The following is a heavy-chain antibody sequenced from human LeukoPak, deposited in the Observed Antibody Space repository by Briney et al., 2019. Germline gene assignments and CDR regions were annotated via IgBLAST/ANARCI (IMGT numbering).Heavy chain of an antibody. CDR3: ARKSTNAGGGFDY. V-gene: IGHV1-3*04. D-gene: IGHD2-8*01. CDR1: GYTFTSFH. Sequence: ASVKVSCKTSGYTFTSFHVHWVRQAPGQGLEWMGWINTGNDHTRYSPKFQGRVTVAMDTSATTAYMELNSLTSEDTAVYYCARKSTNAGGGFDYWGQGTLVAVSS. J-gene: IGHJ4*02. CDR2: INTGNDHT.